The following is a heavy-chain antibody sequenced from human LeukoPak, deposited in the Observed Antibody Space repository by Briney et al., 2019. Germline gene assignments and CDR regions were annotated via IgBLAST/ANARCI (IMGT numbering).Heavy chain of an antibody. CDR2: IYYSGTT. CDR1: GDSVSSYY. V-gene: IGHV4-59*02. J-gene: IGHJ4*02. Sequence: SETLSLTCTVSGDSVSSYYWNWIRQPPGKELEYIGYIYYSGTTNYNPSLKSRVTISVDTSKNQCSLRLSSVTAADTAVYYCARGRFTGVAPYDYWGQGTLVTVSS. CDR3: ARGRFTGVAPYDY. D-gene: IGHD2-21*01.